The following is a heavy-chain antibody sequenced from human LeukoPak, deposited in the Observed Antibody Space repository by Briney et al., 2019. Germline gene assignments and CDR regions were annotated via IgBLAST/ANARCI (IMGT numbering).Heavy chain of an antibody. D-gene: IGHD5-18*01. CDR1: GGSISSYY. CDR3: ARHVGYSYGYPDY. CDR2: IYYSGST. Sequence: PSETLSLTCTVSGGSISSYYWSWIRQPPGKGLEWIGYIYYSGSTNYNPSLKSRVTISVDTSKNQFSLKLGSVTAADTAVYYCARHVGYSYGYPDYWGQGTLVTVSS. J-gene: IGHJ4*02. V-gene: IGHV4-59*08.